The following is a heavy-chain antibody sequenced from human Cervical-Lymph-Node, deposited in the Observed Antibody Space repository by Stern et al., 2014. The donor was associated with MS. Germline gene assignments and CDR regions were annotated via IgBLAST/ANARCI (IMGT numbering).Heavy chain of an antibody. CDR2: VYPGDSDA. Sequence: EVQLEESGAEVKKPGESLKISCRGSGNSFSGYWIGWVRQMPGKGLEWMGIVYPGDSDARYSPSFQGQVTISPDKSSNTAYLQWSSLKASDTATYYCASHVRGGPFDFWGQGTLVTVSS. D-gene: IGHD3-10*02. CDR3: ASHVRGGPFDF. J-gene: IGHJ4*02. CDR1: GNSFSGYW. V-gene: IGHV5-51*03.